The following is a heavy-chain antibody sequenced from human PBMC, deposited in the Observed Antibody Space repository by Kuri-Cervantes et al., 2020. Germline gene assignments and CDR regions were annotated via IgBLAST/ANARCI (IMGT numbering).Heavy chain of an antibody. Sequence: KVSCKGSGHSFTSYWIGWVRQMPGKGLEWMGIIYPGDSDTRYSPSFQGHVTISADKSISTAYLQWSSLKASDTAMYYCARRGYYSGDAFDIWGRGTMVTVSS. CDR3: ARRGYYSGDAFDI. CDR2: IYPGDSDT. J-gene: IGHJ3*02. V-gene: IGHV5-51*01. CDR1: GHSFTSYW. D-gene: IGHD6-25*01.